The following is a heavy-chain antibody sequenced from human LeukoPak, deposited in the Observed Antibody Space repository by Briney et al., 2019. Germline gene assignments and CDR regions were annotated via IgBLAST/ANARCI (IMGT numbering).Heavy chain of an antibody. CDR2: ISNDGSNK. J-gene: IGHJ4*02. D-gene: IGHD3-22*01. Sequence: GGSLRLSCEASGFTFSSYDMHWVRQAPGKGLEWVAVISNDGSNKHYIEAVKGRFAISRDKSKNTLYLQVNSLRSEDTAVYYCARSYNSGWKEWIDFGGQGTLVIVSS. V-gene: IGHV3-30*09. CDR3: ARSYNSGWKEWIDF. CDR1: GFTFSSYD.